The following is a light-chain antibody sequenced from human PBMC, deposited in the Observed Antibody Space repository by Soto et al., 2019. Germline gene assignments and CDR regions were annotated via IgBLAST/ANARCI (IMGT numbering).Light chain of an antibody. Sequence: QSVLTQPPSASASLGASVKLTCTLSSGHNSYAIAWHQQQPEKGPRYLMKLNSDGSHSKGDGIPDRFSGSSSGAERYLTISSLQSEDEADYYCQTWSTDIPLFGGGTKLTVL. J-gene: IGLJ3*02. V-gene: IGLV4-69*01. CDR2: LNSDGSH. CDR1: SGHNSYA. CDR3: QTWSTDIPL.